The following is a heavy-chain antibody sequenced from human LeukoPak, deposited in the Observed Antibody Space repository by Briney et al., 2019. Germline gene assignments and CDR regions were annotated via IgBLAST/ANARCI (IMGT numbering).Heavy chain of an antibody. Sequence: GGSLRLSCAASGFTFSSYWMHWVRQAPGKGLVWVSRINSDGSSTSYADSVKGRFTISRDNAKNTLYLQMNSLRAEDTAMYYCTRSLGYCSGGSCFPFDCWGQGTLVTVSS. D-gene: IGHD2-15*01. CDR2: INSDGSST. CDR1: GFTFSSYW. CDR3: TRSLGYCSGGSCFPFDC. V-gene: IGHV3-74*01. J-gene: IGHJ4*02.